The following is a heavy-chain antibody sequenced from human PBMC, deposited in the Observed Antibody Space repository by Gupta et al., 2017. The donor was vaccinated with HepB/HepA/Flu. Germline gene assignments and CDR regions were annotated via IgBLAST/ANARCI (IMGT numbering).Heavy chain of an antibody. V-gene: IGHV1-18*01. CDR1: GYTFTSYG. J-gene: IGHJ4*02. D-gene: IGHD2-2*01. CDR2: IRAYNGNT. Sequence: QVQLVQSGAEVKKPGASVKVSCKASGYTFTSYGISWVRQAPGQGLEWMGWIRAYNGNTNYAQKIQGRVNRTTDTSTSTAYMELRSLRSDDTAVYYCERDLPGVVSAPVGPAAKGVFDYWGQGTMVTVCS. CDR3: ERDLPGVVSAPVGPAAKGVFDY.